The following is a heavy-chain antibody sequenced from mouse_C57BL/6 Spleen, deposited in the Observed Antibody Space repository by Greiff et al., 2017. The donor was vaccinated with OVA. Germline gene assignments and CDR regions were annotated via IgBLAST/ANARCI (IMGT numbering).Heavy chain of an antibody. Sequence: QVQLQQSGPGLVAPSQSLSITCTVSGFSLTSYGVHWVRQPPGKGLEWLVVVWSDGSTTYNSALKSRLSISKDNSKSQVFLKMNSLQTDDTAMYYCARHGPGTSWYFDVWGTGTTVTVSS. J-gene: IGHJ1*03. CDR3: ARHGPGTSWYFDV. CDR2: VWSDGST. CDR1: GFSLTSYG. V-gene: IGHV2-6-1*01. D-gene: IGHD4-1*01.